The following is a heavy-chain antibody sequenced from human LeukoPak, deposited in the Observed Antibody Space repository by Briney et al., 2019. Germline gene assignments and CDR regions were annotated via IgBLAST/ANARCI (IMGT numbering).Heavy chain of an antibody. CDR2: INPNSGGT. CDR3: ARDGAYGDYGTVSWFDP. D-gene: IGHD4-17*01. CDR1: GYTFTGYY. Sequence: GASVKVSCKAPGYTFTGYYMHWVRQAPGQGLEWMGWINPNSGGTNYAQKFQGRVTMTRDTSISTAYMELSRLRSDDTAVYYCARDGAYGDYGTVSWFDPWGQGTLVTVSS. J-gene: IGHJ5*02. V-gene: IGHV1-2*02.